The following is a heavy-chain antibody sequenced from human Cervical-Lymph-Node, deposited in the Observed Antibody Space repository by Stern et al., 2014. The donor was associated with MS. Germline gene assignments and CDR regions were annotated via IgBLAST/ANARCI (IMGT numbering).Heavy chain of an antibody. Sequence: VQLGHYGAEAKKPGASVKVSCKASGYTFTSYGISLGLQAPGQGLEWLGWIRPSNGNHTNEQKLQGRVTMTTDTSTSTAYMELRSLRSDDTAVYYCARGLLGSENAFDIWGQGTMVTVSS. CDR2: IRPSNGNH. CDR3: ARGLLGSENAFDI. J-gene: IGHJ3*02. CDR1: GYTFTSYG. V-gene: IGHV1-18*01. D-gene: IGHD2-15*01.